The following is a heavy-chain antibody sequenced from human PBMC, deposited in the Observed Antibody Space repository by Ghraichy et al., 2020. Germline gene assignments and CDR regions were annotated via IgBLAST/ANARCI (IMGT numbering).Heavy chain of an antibody. CDR1: GGSFSGYY. Sequence: SETLSLTCAVYGGSFSGYYWSWIRQPPGKGLEWIGEINHSGSTNYNPSLKSRVTISVDTSKNQFSLKLSSVTAADTAVYYCARAPPGGSWYGMDVWGQGTTVTVSS. V-gene: IGHV4-34*01. D-gene: IGHD6-13*01. CDR3: ARAPPGGSWYGMDV. CDR2: INHSGST. J-gene: IGHJ6*02.